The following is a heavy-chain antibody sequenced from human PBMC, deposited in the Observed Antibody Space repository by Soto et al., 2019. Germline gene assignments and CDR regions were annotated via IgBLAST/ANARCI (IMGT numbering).Heavy chain of an antibody. CDR2: IIPIFGTA. D-gene: IGHD4-17*01. J-gene: IGHJ5*02. CDR3: ARENPNYGGNSFHWFDT. Sequence: SVKVSCKASGGTFSSYAISWVRQAPGQGLEWMGGIIPIFGTANYAQKFQGRVTITADESTSTAYMELSSLRSEDTAVYYCARENPNYGGNSFHWFDTWGQGTLVTVSS. V-gene: IGHV1-69*13. CDR1: GGTFSSYA.